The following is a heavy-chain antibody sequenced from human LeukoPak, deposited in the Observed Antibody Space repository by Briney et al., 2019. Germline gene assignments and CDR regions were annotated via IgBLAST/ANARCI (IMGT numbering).Heavy chain of an antibody. CDR1: GGAISSYC. J-gene: IGHJ4*02. CDR3: ARGPREMSTIFDY. V-gene: IGHV4-4*07. CDR2: IYTRGST. D-gene: IGHD5-24*01. Sequence: PSETLSLTCSVSGGAISSYCWNWIRLPAGMGLEWIGCIYTRGSTIHNPSIKSRVTMSVDTAKNQFSLRLNSVTAADTAVYYCARGPREMSTIFDYWGQGTLVTVSS.